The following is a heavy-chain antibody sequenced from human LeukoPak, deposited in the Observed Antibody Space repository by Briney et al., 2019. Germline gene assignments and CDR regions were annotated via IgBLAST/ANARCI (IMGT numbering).Heavy chain of an antibody. CDR2: ISYDGSNK. Sequence: PGGSLRLSCAASGFTFSNARMSWVRQAPGKGLEWVAVISYDGSNKYYADSVKGRFTISRDNSKNTLYLQMNSLRAEDTAVYYCAKDYSSGWYPPLFDYWGQGTLVTVSS. D-gene: IGHD6-19*01. V-gene: IGHV3-30*18. CDR1: GFTFSNAR. J-gene: IGHJ4*02. CDR3: AKDYSSGWYPPLFDY.